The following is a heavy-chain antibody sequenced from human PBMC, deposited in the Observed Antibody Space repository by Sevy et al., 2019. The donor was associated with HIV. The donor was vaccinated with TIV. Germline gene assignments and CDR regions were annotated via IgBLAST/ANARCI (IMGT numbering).Heavy chain of an antibody. CDR2: IKSKTDGGTT. D-gene: IGHD2-8*01. V-gene: IGHV3-15*01. Sequence: GGSLRLSCAASGFTFSNAWMSWVRQAPGKGLEWVGRIKSKTDGGTTDYAAPVKGRFTISRDDSKNMLYLQMNSLKTEDTAVYYCTTDSDCTNGVCYTGDGYYYYMDVWGKGTTVTVSS. CDR3: TTDSDCTNGVCYTGDGYYYYMDV. J-gene: IGHJ6*03. CDR1: GFTFSNAW.